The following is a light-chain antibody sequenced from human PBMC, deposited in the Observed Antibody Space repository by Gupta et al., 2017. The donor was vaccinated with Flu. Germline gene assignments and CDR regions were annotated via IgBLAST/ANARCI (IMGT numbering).Light chain of an antibody. CDR3: QHYGSSPFH. Sequence: EIVFTQSPRTLSLSLGDRATLSCRASQSVSTSYLAWYQQKPGQAPRLLIYGASNRAIGIPDRFSGSGSGTDFTLTMSRLEPEDFAVYYCQHYGSSPFHFGQGTKVDIK. CDR1: QSVSTSY. J-gene: IGKJ3*01. V-gene: IGKV3-20*01. CDR2: GAS.